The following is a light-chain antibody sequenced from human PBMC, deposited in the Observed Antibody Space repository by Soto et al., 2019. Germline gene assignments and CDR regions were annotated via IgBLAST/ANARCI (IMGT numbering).Light chain of an antibody. CDR1: QSVSSSY. Sequence: EIVLTQSPGTLSLSPGERATLSCRASQSVSSSYLAWYQQKLGQAPRLLIYGASSRATGIPDRFSGSGSGTDFPLPTSRLEPEDFAVYYCQQNGSSLLTFGLVTFGGGTKVEIK. CDR3: QQNGSSLLTFGLVT. CDR2: GAS. V-gene: IGKV3-20*01. J-gene: IGKJ4*01.